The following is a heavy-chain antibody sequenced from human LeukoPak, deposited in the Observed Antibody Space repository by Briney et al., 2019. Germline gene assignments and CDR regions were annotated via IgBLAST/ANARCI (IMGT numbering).Heavy chain of an antibody. CDR2: IWYDGSNK. V-gene: IGHV3-33*08. Sequence: GGSLRLSCAVSGLTFSSSWMHWVRQAPGKGLEWVAVIWYDGSNKYYADSVKGRFTISRDNSKNTLYLQMNSLRAEDTAVYSCARGITIFGVVTRPDYWGQGTLVTVSS. D-gene: IGHD3-3*01. CDR1: GLTFSSSW. J-gene: IGHJ4*02. CDR3: ARGITIFGVVTRPDY.